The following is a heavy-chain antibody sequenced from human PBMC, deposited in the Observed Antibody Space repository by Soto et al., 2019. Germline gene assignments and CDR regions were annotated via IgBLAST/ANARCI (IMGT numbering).Heavy chain of an antibody. CDR2: ISAYNGNT. CDR1: GYTFTSYG. Sequence: ASVKVSCKASGYTFTSYGISWVRQAPGQGLEWMGWISAYNGNTNYAQKLQGRVTMTTDTSTSTAYMELRSLRSDDTAVYYCARDHPYCSGGSCYSGSAFDIWGQGTLVIVSS. CDR3: ARDHPYCSGGSCYSGSAFDI. V-gene: IGHV1-18*01. J-gene: IGHJ3*02. D-gene: IGHD2-15*01.